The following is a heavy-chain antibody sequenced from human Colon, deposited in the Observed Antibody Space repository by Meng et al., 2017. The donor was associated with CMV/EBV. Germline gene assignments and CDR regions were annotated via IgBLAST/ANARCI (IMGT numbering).Heavy chain of an antibody. CDR3: ARELAGQPPHAYDI. D-gene: IGHD2-2*01. Sequence: SETLSLTCTVSGGSISGDSSSTYYWTWIRQSPGKGLEYIGYIYCRGSTNYNYNPSLKSRVTISLDTSNNPFSLKLRSVTAADTAVYYCARELAGQPPHAYDIWGRGTMVTVSS. J-gene: IGHJ3*02. CDR2: IYCRGST. CDR1: GGSISGDSSSTYY. V-gene: IGHV4-61*01.